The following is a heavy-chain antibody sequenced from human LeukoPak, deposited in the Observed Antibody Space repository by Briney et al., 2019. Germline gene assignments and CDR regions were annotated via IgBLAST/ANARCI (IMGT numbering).Heavy chain of an antibody. J-gene: IGHJ5*02. CDR3: ARDLRYCSGGSCYFDWFDP. Sequence: GGSLRLSCAASGFTFSDYYMSWIRQAPGKGLEWVSYITSSSSYTNYADSVKGRFTISRDNAKNSLYLQMNSLRAEDTAVYYYARDLRYCSGGSCYFDWFDPWGQGTLVTVSS. CDR2: ITSSSSYT. V-gene: IGHV3-11*05. D-gene: IGHD2-15*01. CDR1: GFTFSDYY.